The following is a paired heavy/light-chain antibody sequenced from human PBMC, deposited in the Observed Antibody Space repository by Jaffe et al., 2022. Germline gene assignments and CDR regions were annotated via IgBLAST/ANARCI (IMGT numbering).Heavy chain of an antibody. J-gene: IGHJ6*03. CDR1: GGTFSSYA. D-gene: IGHD3-10*01. CDR2: IIPIFGTA. V-gene: IGHV1-69*01. Sequence: QVQLVQSGAEVKKPGSSVKVSCKASGGTFSSYAISWVRQAPGQGLEWMGGIIPIFGTANYAQKFQGRVTITADESTSTAYMELSSLRSEDTAVYYCARGAHITMVQGVTDIYYYYYYMDVWGKGTTVTVSS. CDR3: ARGAHITMVQGVTDIYYYYYYMDV.
Light chain of an antibody. CDR3: SSYTSSSWV. J-gene: IGLJ3*02. Sequence: QSALTQPASVSGSPGQSITISCTGTSSDVGGYNYVSWYQQHPGKAPKLMIYDVSNRPSGVSNRFSGSKSGNTASLTISGLQAEDEADYYCSSYTSSSWVFGGGTKLTVL. V-gene: IGLV2-14*03. CDR1: SSDVGGYNY. CDR2: DVS.